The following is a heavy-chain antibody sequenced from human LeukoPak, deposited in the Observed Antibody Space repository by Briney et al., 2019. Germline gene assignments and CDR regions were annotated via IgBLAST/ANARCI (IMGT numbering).Heavy chain of an antibody. Sequence: PGGSLRLSCAASGFTFSSYSMNWVRQAPGKGLEWVSSISSRSSYIYYADSVKGRFTISRDNAKNSLYLQMNSLRAEDTAVYYCARGGPDAFDIWGQGTMVTVSS. J-gene: IGHJ3*02. CDR1: GFTFSSYS. CDR3: ARGGPDAFDI. V-gene: IGHV3-21*01. D-gene: IGHD2-15*01. CDR2: ISSRSSYI.